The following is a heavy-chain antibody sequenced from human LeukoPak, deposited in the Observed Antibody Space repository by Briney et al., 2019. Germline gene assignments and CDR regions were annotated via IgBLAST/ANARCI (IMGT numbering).Heavy chain of an antibody. V-gene: IGHV4-34*01. CDR2: INHSGST. Sequence: PSETLSLTCAVYGGSFSGYYWSWIRQPPGKGLEWIGEINHSGSTNYNPPLKSRVTMSVDTSKNQFSLKVRSVTAADTAVYYCARGYGSGSYYVFWGQGTLVTVSS. D-gene: IGHD3-10*01. CDR1: GGSFSGYY. CDR3: ARGYGSGSYYVF. J-gene: IGHJ4*02.